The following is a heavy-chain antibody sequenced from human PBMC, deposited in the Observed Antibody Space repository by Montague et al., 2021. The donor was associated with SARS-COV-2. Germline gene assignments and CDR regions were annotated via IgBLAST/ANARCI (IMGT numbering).Heavy chain of an antibody. CDR3: AKDGLIRGVDYFDY. CDR2: INWNSGSI. V-gene: IGHV3-9*01. D-gene: IGHD3-10*01. CDR1: GFTFDDYA. J-gene: IGHJ4*02. Sequence: SLRLSCAASGFTFDDYAMYWVRQAPGKGLEWVSGINWNSGSIGYADSVKGRFTTSRDNAENSLYLQMNSLRAEDTASYYCAKDGLIRGVDYFDYWGQGTLVTVSS.